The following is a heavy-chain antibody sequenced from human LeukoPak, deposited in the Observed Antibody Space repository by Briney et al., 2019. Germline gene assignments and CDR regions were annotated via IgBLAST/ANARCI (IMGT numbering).Heavy chain of an antibody. D-gene: IGHD2-2*03. CDR3: VTDRPGVMDFYF. J-gene: IGHJ4*02. CDR1: GVTPTVFE. V-gene: IGHV3-48*03. Sequence: RGSPRHSCVVSGVTPTVFETNCGCHAPQERLQWVSYIDTSGTTMHYADSVKGRFTISRDNAKNLLFLQMNSLRAEDTAVYYCVTDRPGVMDFYFGGQGKLVTVSA. CDR2: IDTSGTTM.